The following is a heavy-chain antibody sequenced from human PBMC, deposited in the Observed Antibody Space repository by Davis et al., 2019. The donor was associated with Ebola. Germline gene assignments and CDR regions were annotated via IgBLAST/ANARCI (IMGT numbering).Heavy chain of an antibody. CDR2: INPYSGGP. V-gene: IGHV1-2*06. D-gene: IGHD5-12*01. CDR1: GYTFTDYF. CDR3: AREVYSGYDLPDY. Sequence: AASVKVSCKASGYTFTDYFMQWVRQAPGQGLEWMGRINPYSGGPTYAQKFQGRVTMTRDTSISTAYMELNSLTSDDTAVYYCAREVYSGYDLPDYWGQGTLVTVSS. J-gene: IGHJ4*02.